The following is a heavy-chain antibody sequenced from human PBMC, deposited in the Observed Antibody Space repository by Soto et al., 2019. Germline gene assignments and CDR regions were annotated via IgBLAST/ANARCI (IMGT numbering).Heavy chain of an antibody. V-gene: IGHV6-1*01. J-gene: IGHJ4*02. D-gene: IGHD2-2*01. Sequence: PSQTLSLTCAISGDSVSSNSAAWNWIRQSPSRGLEWLGRTYYRSKWYNDYAVSVESRITINPDTSKNQFSLQLNSVTPEDTAVYYCARGIVVVPAAKEYYFDYWGQGTLVTVSS. CDR1: GDSVSSNSAA. CDR3: ARGIVVVPAAKEYYFDY. CDR2: TYYRSKWYN.